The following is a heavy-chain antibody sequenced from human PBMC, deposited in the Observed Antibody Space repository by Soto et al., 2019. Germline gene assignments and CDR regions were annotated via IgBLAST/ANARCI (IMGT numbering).Heavy chain of an antibody. V-gene: IGHV1-69*02. CDR2: IIPILGIA. CDR1: GGTFSSYT. Sequence: QVQLVQSGAEAKKPGSSVKVSCKASGGTFSSYTISWVRQAPGQGLEWMGRIIPILGIANYAQKFQGRVTITADKSTSTAYMELSSLRSEDTAVYYCARKRGYYYGSGSYPYGMDVWGQGTTVTVSS. D-gene: IGHD3-10*01. CDR3: ARKRGYYYGSGSYPYGMDV. J-gene: IGHJ6*02.